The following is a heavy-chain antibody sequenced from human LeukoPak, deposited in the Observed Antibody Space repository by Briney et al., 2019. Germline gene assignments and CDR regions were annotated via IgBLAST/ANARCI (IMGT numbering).Heavy chain of an antibody. CDR2: ISGRGDDT. J-gene: IGHJ4*02. V-gene: IGHV3-23*01. D-gene: IGHD3-10*01. CDR1: GFTFSSYA. CDR3: AKGDAYSSGSYFDY. Sequence: PGGSLRLSCAASGFTFSSYAMNWVRWAPGKGLEWVSSISGRGDDTYYADSVKGRFTISRDNSKNMLYLQMNSLRADDTAVYYCAKGDAYSSGSYFDYWGQGALVTVSS.